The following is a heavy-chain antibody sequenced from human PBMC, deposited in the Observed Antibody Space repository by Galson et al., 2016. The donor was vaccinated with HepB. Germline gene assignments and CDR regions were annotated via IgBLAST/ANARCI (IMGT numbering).Heavy chain of an antibody. CDR1: GFTFSSYS. D-gene: IGHD1-7*01. CDR3: ARDGRELVSHDYYSYMDV. V-gene: IGHV3-21*01. Sequence: SLRLSCAASGFTFSSYSMNWVRQAPGKGLEWVSSISSSSTYIYYADSVNGRFTISRDNAKKSLFLQMNSLRAEDTAVYYCARDGRELVSHDYYSYMDVWGQGTTVTVSS. CDR2: ISSSSTYI. J-gene: IGHJ6*02.